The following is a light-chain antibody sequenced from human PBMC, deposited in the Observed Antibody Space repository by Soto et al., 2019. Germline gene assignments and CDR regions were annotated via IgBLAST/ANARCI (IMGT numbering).Light chain of an antibody. V-gene: IGKV1-39*01. CDR1: QSISSY. J-gene: IGKJ1*01. CDR2: AAS. CDR3: QQYNSLWT. Sequence: DIQMTHSPSSLSASVGDRVTITFRASQSISSYLNFYQQTPGKAPNLLIFAASTLQSGVPSRFSGSGSGTEFTLTISSLQPDDFATYYCQQYNSLWTFGQGTKVDI.